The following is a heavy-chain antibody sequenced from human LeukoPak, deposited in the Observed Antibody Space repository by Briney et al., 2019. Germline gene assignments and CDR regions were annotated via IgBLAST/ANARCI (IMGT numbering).Heavy chain of an antibody. Sequence: GGSLRLSCATSGFTFSNAWMNWVRQAPGKGLEWVGRIRSNSDGGTIDYAAPAKGRFTLSRDDSKTTLYLQMNSLQTEDTAVYYCATDFYDSTWGQGTLVTVSS. CDR1: GFTFSNAW. J-gene: IGHJ5*02. CDR2: IRSNSDGGTI. V-gene: IGHV3-15*07. D-gene: IGHD3-22*01. CDR3: ATDFYDST.